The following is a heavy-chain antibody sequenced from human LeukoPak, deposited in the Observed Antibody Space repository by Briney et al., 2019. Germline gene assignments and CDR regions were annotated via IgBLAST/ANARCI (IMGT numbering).Heavy chain of an antibody. V-gene: IGHV1-69*06. CDR2: IIPIFGTA. CDR3: ATVYTADAFDI. Sequence: SVKVSCKASGGTFSSYAISWVRQAPGQGLEWMGGIIPIFGTANYAQKFQGRVTITADKSTSTAYMELSSLRSEDTAVYYCATVYTADAFDIWGQGTMVTVSS. CDR1: GGTFSSYA. D-gene: IGHD1-14*01. J-gene: IGHJ3*02.